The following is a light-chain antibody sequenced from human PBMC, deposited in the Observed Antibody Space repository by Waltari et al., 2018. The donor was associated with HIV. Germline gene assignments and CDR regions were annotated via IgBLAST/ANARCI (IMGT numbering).Light chain of an antibody. CDR1: TSNIGENY. CDR2: GND. CDR3: ETWENSLSAGV. J-gene: IGLJ3*02. V-gene: IGLV1-51*01. Sequence: QSVLTQPPSVSAAPGQKVTISCSGRTSNIGENYVSWYQQLPGTAPKLLIYGNDKRPSGIPDRFSCSKSGTSATLDITGVQSGDGADYYCETWENSLSAGVFGGGTKLTVL.